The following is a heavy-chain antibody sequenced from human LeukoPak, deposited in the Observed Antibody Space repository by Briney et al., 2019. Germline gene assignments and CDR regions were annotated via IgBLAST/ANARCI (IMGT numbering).Heavy chain of an antibody. D-gene: IGHD3-16*01. Sequence: SETLSLTCAVYGGFFSGYYWSWIRQPPGKGLEWIGDIYYTGSTYYSPSLRSRVTMSVHTSENQFSLRLNSVTAVDTAVYYCARRWGNIVGVTYEYWGQGTLVTVSS. J-gene: IGHJ4*02. V-gene: IGHV4-34*01. CDR1: GGFFSGYY. CDR3: ARRWGNIVGVTYEY. CDR2: IYYTGST.